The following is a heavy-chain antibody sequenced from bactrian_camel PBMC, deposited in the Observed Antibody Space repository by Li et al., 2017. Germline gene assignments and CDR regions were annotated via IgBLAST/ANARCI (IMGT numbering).Heavy chain of an antibody. V-gene: IGHV3S1*01. CDR2: FARAGGSP. CDR1: GHIDSSFC. CDR3: AAEGISWGGGYCDESEYKN. D-gene: IGHD2*01. Sequence: QLVESGGGSVQAGGSLTLSCTPSGHIDSSFCMGWFRQVPGGRREGVAVFARAGGSPLYGDSVRGRFTASPDAATNTLSLQMNDLKPEDTAMYYCAAEGISWGGGYCDESEYKNWGQGTQVTVS. J-gene: IGHJ4*01.